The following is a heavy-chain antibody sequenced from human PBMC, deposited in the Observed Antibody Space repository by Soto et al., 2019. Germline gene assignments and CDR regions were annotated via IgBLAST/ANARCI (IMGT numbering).Heavy chain of an antibody. D-gene: IGHD4-17*01. CDR2: IIPMLGVA. CDR3: ARVAERVTVTKGYYYYMDV. J-gene: IGHJ6*03. Sequence: QVQLVQSGAEVKKPGSSVKVSCKASGDTFSNHTISWVRQAPGQGLEWMGRIIPMLGVANYAQKFQGRVTITAYKSTSTAYMELSSLRSADTAVYYCARVAERVTVTKGYYYYMDVWGKGTTVTVSS. CDR1: GDTFSNHT. V-gene: IGHV1-69*04.